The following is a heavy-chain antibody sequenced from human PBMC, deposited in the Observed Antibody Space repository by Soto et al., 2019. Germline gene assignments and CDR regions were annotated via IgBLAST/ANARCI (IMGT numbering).Heavy chain of an antibody. CDR2: IYYSGNT. CDR3: ARDRLMATAGTARDYFGLDV. V-gene: IGHV4-31*03. D-gene: IGHD5-18*01. Sequence: SETLSLTCTVSGGSIRSGGYYWSWVRQNPRKGLEWIGNIYYSGNTYYNPSLKSRLTISVDTSKNQFSLNLSSVTAADTAVYYCARDRLMATAGTARDYFGLDVWGPGTTVTVSS. J-gene: IGHJ6*02. CDR1: GGSIRSGGYY.